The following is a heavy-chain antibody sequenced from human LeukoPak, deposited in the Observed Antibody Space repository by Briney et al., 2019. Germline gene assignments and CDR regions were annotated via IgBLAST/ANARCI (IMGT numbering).Heavy chain of an antibody. V-gene: IGHV3-23*01. CDR3: AKDPPYDFWSGNFDY. D-gene: IGHD3-3*01. CDR2: ISSSGGST. CDR1: GFTFSSYA. J-gene: IGHJ4*02. Sequence: GGSLRPSCAASGFTFSSYAMSWVRQAPGKGLEWVSAISSSGGSTYYADSVKGRFTISRDNSKNTLYLQMNSLRAEDTAVYYCAKDPPYDFWSGNFDYWGQGTLVTVSS.